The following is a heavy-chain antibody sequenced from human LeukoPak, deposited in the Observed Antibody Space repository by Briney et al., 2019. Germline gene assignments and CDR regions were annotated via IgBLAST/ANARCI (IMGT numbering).Heavy chain of an antibody. CDR1: GGSISSYY. CDR2: IYYSGGT. Sequence: PSETLSLTCTASGGSISSYYWSWIRQPPGKGLEWIGYIYYSGGTNYNPSLKSRVTISVDTSKNQFSLKLSSVTAADTAVYYCARHAHSSSWYHFDYCGQGALVTVSS. D-gene: IGHD6-13*01. CDR3: ARHAHSSSWYHFDY. V-gene: IGHV4-59*08. J-gene: IGHJ4*02.